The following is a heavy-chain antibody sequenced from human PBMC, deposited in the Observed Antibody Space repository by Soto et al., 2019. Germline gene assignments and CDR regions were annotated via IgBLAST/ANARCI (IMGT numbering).Heavy chain of an antibody. CDR1: GGSISSGDYY. D-gene: IGHD3-3*01. J-gene: IGHJ4*02. Sequence: SETLSLTCTVSGGSISSGDYYWSWIRQPPGKGLEWIGYIYYSGSTYYNPSLKSRVTISVDTSENQFSLKLSSVTAADTAVYYCARATRLHDFWSGYYTAPFDYWGQGTLVTVSS. CDR3: ARATRLHDFWSGYYTAPFDY. CDR2: IYYSGST. V-gene: IGHV4-30-4*01.